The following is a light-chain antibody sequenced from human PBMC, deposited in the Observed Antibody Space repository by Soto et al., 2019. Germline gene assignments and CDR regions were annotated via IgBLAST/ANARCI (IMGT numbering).Light chain of an antibody. V-gene: IGKV3-11*01. J-gene: IGKJ5*01. Sequence: VLTQSPVTLSLYPGDRATLSCRASQSVITYLAWYRQVPGQPPRLLIYDTTNRAAGIPPRFSGSRSGTDFTLTISSVEPEDCALYYCHQRNTFGQGTRLEIK. CDR3: HQRNT. CDR1: QSVITY. CDR2: DTT.